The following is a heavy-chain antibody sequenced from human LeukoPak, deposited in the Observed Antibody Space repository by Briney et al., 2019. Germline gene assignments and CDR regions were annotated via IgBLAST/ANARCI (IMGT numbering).Heavy chain of an antibody. Sequence: GGSLRLSCVASKFTFSSYAMSWVRQAPGKGLEWVSAISGSGGSTYYADSVKGRFTISRDNSKNTLYLQMNSLRAEDSAVYYCASDLYDSSGYSSPIHYWGQGTLVTVSS. D-gene: IGHD3-22*01. CDR3: ASDLYDSSGYSSPIHY. CDR1: KFTFSSYA. CDR2: ISGSGGST. J-gene: IGHJ4*02. V-gene: IGHV3-23*01.